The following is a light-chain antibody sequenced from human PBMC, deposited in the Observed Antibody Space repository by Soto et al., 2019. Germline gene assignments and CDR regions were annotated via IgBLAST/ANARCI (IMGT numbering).Light chain of an antibody. Sequence: QSVLTQPASVSGSPGQSITISCNESSSDIGAYNYVSWYQQHPGKVPKIMIYDVSHRPSGVSDRFSGSKSGNTASLIISGLQTEDEADYYCCSYTSSNTMVFGGGTKLTVL. CDR3: CSYTSSNTMV. CDR1: SSDIGAYNY. J-gene: IGLJ3*02. CDR2: DVS. V-gene: IGLV2-14*01.